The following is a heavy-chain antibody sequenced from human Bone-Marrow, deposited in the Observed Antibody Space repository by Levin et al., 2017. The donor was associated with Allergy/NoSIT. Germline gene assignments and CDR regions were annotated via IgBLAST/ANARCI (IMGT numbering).Heavy chain of an antibody. Sequence: GGSLRLSCAASGFTFSSYSMNWVRQAPGKGLNWVSSITSSSSYIYYADSVKGRFTIPRDNAKNSLYLQMNSLRAEDTAVYYCARGLEYSGLPWGQGTLVTVSS. CDR2: ITSSSSYI. D-gene: IGHD5-12*01. CDR3: ARGLEYSGLP. V-gene: IGHV3-21*01. CDR1: GFTFSSYS. J-gene: IGHJ5*02.